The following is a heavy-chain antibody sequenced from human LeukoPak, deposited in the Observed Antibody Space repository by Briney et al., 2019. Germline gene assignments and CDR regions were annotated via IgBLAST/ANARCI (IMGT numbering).Heavy chain of an antibody. Sequence: PSETLSLTCTVSGASVSSGSYYWSWIRQPPGKGLEWIGYIYYTGSTNYNPSLKSRVSISIDTSESQFSLKLNSVTAADTAVYYCAREEWYGSGSYYQRAFDIWGQGTMVTVSS. D-gene: IGHD3-10*01. CDR1: GASVSSGSYY. CDR3: AREEWYGSGSYYQRAFDI. CDR2: IYYTGST. J-gene: IGHJ3*02. V-gene: IGHV4-61*01.